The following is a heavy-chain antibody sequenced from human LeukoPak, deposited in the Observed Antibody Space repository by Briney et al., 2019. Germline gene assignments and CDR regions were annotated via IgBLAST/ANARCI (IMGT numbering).Heavy chain of an antibody. Sequence: GGSLRLSCATSGFTFNDYAMNWVRQAPGKGLEWVAGISGSGADTYYADSVKGRFTISRDNSKNTLYLQTDTLRVEDTAVYYCAKGGPISGNYYTCDYWGQGTLVTVSS. V-gene: IGHV3-23*01. J-gene: IGHJ4*02. CDR1: GFTFNDYA. D-gene: IGHD3-10*01. CDR3: AKGGPISGNYYTCDY. CDR2: ISGSGADT.